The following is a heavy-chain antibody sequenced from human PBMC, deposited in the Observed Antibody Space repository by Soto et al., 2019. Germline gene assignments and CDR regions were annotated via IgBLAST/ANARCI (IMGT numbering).Heavy chain of an antibody. CDR1: GGSFSGYY. CDR2: INHSGST. V-gene: IGHV4-34*01. CDR3: ARGGYDFWSGYPPDY. J-gene: IGHJ4*02. D-gene: IGHD3-3*01. Sequence: KASETLSLTCAVYGGSFSGYYWSWIRQPPGKGLEWIGEINHSGSTNYNPSLKSRVTISVDTSKNQFSLKLSSVTAADTAVYYCARGGYDFWSGYPPDYWGQGTLVTVSS.